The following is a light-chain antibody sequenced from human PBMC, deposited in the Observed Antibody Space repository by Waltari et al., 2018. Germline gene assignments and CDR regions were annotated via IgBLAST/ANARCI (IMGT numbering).Light chain of an antibody. J-gene: IGKJ4*01. Sequence: DIQMTQSPSTLSASVGDRVTITCRASQDIRRYLAWYQQQPGKAPNPLIYEASTLESGVSSRFSGSKSGTEFTFTITSLQPDDFATYYCQQYYSYPPVTFGGGTKVEIK. V-gene: IGKV1-5*03. CDR3: QQYYSYPPVT. CDR2: EAS. CDR1: QDIRRY.